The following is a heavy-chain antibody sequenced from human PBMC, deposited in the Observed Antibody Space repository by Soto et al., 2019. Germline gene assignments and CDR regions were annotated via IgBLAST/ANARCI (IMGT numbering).Heavy chain of an antibody. CDR2: IKSKTDGGTT. CDR3: ATGDPHASLARYSYYYGMDV. J-gene: IGHJ6*02. CDR1: GFTFTNAR. Sequence: EVQLVESGGGLVKPGGSLRLSCAASGFTFTNARMTWVRQAPGKGLEWVGRIKSKTDGGTTDYAAPVKGRFTISRDDSRDILYLQMNSLKTEDTAVYCCATGDPHASLARYSYYYGMDVWGQGTTVTVSS. D-gene: IGHD2-21*02. V-gene: IGHV3-15*01.